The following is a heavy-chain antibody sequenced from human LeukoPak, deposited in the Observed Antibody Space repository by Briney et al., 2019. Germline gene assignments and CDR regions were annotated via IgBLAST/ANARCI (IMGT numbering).Heavy chain of an antibody. CDR1: GGSFSGYY. CDR2: INHSGST. D-gene: IGHD2-21*01. J-gene: IGHJ4*02. Sequence: SETLSHTCAVYGGSFSGYYWSWIRQPPGKGLEWIGEINHSGSTNYNPSLKSRVTISVDTSKNQFSLKLSSVTAADTAVYYCARLAYLIDYWGQGTLVTVSS. CDR3: ARLAYLIDY. V-gene: IGHV4-34*01.